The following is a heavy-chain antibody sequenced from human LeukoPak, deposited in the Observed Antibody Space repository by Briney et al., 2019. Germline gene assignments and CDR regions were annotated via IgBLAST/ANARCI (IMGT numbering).Heavy chain of an antibody. Sequence: GGSLRLSCAASGFTFSSYAMHWVCQAPGKGLEWVAVISYDGSNKYYADSVKGRFTISRDNSKNTLYLQMNSLRAEDTAVYYCADGNYDSSGYYYVPPGYWGQGTLVTVSS. D-gene: IGHD3-22*01. V-gene: IGHV3-30-3*01. CDR3: ADGNYDSSGYYYVPPGY. J-gene: IGHJ4*02. CDR2: ISYDGSNK. CDR1: GFTFSSYA.